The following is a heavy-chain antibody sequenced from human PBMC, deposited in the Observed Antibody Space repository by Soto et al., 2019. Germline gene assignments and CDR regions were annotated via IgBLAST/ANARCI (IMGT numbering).Heavy chain of an antibody. V-gene: IGHV3-23*01. Sequence: EVQLLESGGGLVQPGGSLRLACAASGFTFNNYAMTWVHQAPGRGLEWVSAISGSGDSTFYADSLKGRFTISRDNSKDTLFLRMNSLRADDTAVYYCAKGSSASARESPGSWGQGTLVTVSS. J-gene: IGHJ5*02. CDR2: ISGSGDST. CDR1: GFTFNNYA. CDR3: AKGSSASARESPGS. D-gene: IGHD3-10*01.